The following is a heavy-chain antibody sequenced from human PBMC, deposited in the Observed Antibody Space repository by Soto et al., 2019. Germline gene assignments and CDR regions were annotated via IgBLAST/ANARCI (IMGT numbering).Heavy chain of an antibody. J-gene: IGHJ4*01. Sequence: SETLSVTCAVYGGSFSGYYWSWIRQPPGKGLEWILEINHSGSTNYNPSLKSRVTISVDTSRNQFSLKISSVTAADTAVYYCARFLDSGTTSAXVDYWGHGTLVXVXS. V-gene: IGHV4-34*01. CDR3: ARFLDSGTTSAXVDY. D-gene: IGHD1-7*01. CDR1: GGSFSGYY. CDR2: INHSGST.